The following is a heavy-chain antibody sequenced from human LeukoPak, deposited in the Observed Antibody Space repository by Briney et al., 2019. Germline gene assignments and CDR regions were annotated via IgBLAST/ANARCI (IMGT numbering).Heavy chain of an antibody. J-gene: IGHJ3*02. CDR3: ARDGGAIPPDAFDI. D-gene: IGHD3-16*01. CDR1: GFTLSAYG. CDR2: ICYDGRNK. Sequence: GGSLRLSCAASGFTLSAYGMHWVRQAPGKGLEWVAVICYDGRNKYYADSVKGRFTISRDNTKNSLFLQMNSLRAEDTAVYYCARDGGAIPPDAFDIWGQGTMVTVSS. V-gene: IGHV3-33*01.